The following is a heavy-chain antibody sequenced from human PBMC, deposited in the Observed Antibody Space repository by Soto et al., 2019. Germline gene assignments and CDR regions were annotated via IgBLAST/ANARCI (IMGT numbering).Heavy chain of an antibody. Sequence: QITLKESGPTLVRPTQTLTLTCTFSGFSFSSTGVAVGWIRQPPGKALEWLALIYWDANTRYSPSLESRLTITKDTPKNQVVLTMTNMDPVDTATYSCAHVIPIYYFGMDVWGQGTTVTVSS. V-gene: IGHV2-5*02. CDR3: AHVIPIYYFGMDV. J-gene: IGHJ6*02. D-gene: IGHD2-21*01. CDR1: GFSFSSTGVA. CDR2: IYWDANT.